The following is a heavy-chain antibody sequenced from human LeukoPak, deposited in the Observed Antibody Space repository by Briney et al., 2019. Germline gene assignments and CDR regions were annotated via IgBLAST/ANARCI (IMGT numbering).Heavy chain of an antibody. D-gene: IGHD2-2*01. V-gene: IGHV4-61*02. J-gene: IGHJ3*02. CDR1: GGSISSGSYF. Sequence: SETLSLTCTVSGGSISSGSYFWSWIRQPAGKGLEWIGRIHTSGSTNYNPSLKSRVTISVDTSKNHFSLKLSSVTAADTAVYYCARGRVPAAMGLHDAFDIWGQGTMVTVSS. CDR2: IHTSGST. CDR3: ARGRVPAAMGLHDAFDI.